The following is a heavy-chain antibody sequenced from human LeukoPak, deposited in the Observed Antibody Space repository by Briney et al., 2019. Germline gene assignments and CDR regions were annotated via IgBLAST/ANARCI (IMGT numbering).Heavy chain of an antibody. V-gene: IGHV4-34*01. CDR2: INHSGST. CDR3: ARVRRKWLLFPTNKKNNWFDP. CDR1: GGSFSGYY. J-gene: IGHJ5*02. Sequence: PSETLSLTCAVYGGSFSGYYWSWIRQPPGKGLEWIVEINHSGSTNCNPSLKSRFTISVDTPKKKLSMRLSSMTASDTAVYYYARVRRKWLLFPTNKKNNWFDPWGQGTLVTVSS. D-gene: IGHD3-3*01.